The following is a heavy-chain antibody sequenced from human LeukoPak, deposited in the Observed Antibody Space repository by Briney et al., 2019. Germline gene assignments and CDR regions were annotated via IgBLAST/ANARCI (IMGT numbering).Heavy chain of an antibody. J-gene: IGHJ4*02. Sequence: GGSLRLSCAASGFTFSSYAMSWVRQAPGKGLEWVSDINGSGGSTYYADSVKGRFTISRDNSKNTLYLQMNGLRAEDTAVYYCTRDPSEASHPYYFDYWGQGILVTVSS. CDR1: GFTFSSYA. CDR2: INGSGGST. CDR3: TRDPSEASHPYYFDY. D-gene: IGHD6-25*01. V-gene: IGHV3-23*01.